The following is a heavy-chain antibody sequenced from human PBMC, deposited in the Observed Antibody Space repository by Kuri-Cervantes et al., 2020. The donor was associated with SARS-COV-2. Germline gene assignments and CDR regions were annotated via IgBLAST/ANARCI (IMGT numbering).Heavy chain of an antibody. J-gene: IGHJ6*02. CDR2: TYYRSKWYN. V-gene: IGHV6-1*01. CDR1: GDSVPSNSAA. CDR3: ARVVFGVIIYASRMNV. D-gene: IGHD3-3*01. Sequence: SQTLALTCAISGDSVPSNSAAWNWIRQSPSRGLEWLGRTYYRSKWYNDYALCVKSRVTINPDTAKNQFSLQLNSVTPEDTVLRNCARVVFGVIIYASRMNVWGQGTTVTVSS.